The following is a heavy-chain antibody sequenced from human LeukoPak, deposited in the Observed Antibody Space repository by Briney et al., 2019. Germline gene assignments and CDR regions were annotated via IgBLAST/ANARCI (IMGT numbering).Heavy chain of an antibody. CDR2: LKQDGSEK. CDR1: GFTFSSYW. J-gene: IGHJ4*02. D-gene: IGHD2-2*01. V-gene: IGHV3-7*03. Sequence: GGSLRLSCAASGFTFSSYWMSWVRQAPGKGLEWVANLKQDGSEKYYVDSVKGRFTISRDNAKNSLYLQMNSLRAEDMALYYCAKGYCISTSCYVDYWGQGTLVTVSS. CDR3: AKGYCISTSCYVDY.